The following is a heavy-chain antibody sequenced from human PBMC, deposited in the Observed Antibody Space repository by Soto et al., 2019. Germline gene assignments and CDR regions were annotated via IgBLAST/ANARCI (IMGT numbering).Heavy chain of an antibody. CDR3: AKDKGSGCDWLGVGDASDI. CDR2: ISYDGSNK. CDR1: GFTFSSYG. D-gene: IGHD5-12*01. V-gene: IGHV3-30*18. J-gene: IGHJ3*02. Sequence: QVQLVESGGGVVQPGRSLRLSCAASGFTFSSYGMHWVRQAPGKGLEWVAVISYDGSNKYYADSVKGRLTISRDNSKNTLYLQMNSLRGEDTAVYYCAKDKGSGCDWLGVGDASDIWGQGTMVTVAS.